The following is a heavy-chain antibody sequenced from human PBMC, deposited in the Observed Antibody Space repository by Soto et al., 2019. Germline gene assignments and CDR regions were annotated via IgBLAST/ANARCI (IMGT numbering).Heavy chain of an antibody. J-gene: IGHJ4*02. V-gene: IGHV3-23*01. CDR1: GFTFSNYA. CDR3: AKDRLAGGFDY. D-gene: IGHD3-16*01. CDR2: VSATAGTT. Sequence: GGSMRLSCAASGFTFSNYAISRVLQAPGKGLEWVSLVSATAGTTYYTDSVKGRFTISRDNSRNTVYLQMNSLRADDTAVYYCAKDRLAGGFDYWGQGTLVTVFS.